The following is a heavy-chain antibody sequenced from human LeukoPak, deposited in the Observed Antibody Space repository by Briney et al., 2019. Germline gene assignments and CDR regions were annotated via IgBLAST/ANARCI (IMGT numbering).Heavy chain of an antibody. CDR3: ARGDCTNGVCFDY. V-gene: IGHV1-69*01. CDR1: GGTFSSYA. J-gene: IGHJ4*02. D-gene: IGHD2-8*01. CDR2: IIPIFGTA. Sequence: GSSVKVSCKASGGTFSSYAISRVRQAPGQGLEWMGGIIPIFGTANYAQKFQGRVTITADESTSTAYMELSSLRSEDTAVYYCARGDCTNGVCFDYWGQGTLVTVSS.